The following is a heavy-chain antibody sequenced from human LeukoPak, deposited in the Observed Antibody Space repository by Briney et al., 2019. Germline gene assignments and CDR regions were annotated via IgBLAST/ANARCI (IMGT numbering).Heavy chain of an antibody. J-gene: IGHJ4*02. V-gene: IGHV4-39*07. Sequence: SETLSLTCSVSGGSISSSRSYWGWIRQTPGKGLEWVGSIYYNGDTYYNPSFKSRVSMSVDTAKNQISLILTSVTAADTAVYYCARRLYDILTGYCRWGQGTLVTVSS. CDR3: ARRLYDILTGYCR. CDR1: GGSISSSRSY. CDR2: IYYNGDT. D-gene: IGHD3-9*01.